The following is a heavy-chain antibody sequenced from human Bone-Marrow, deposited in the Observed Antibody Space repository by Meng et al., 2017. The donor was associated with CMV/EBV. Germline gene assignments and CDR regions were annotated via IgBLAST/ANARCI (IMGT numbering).Heavy chain of an antibody. CDR1: GGSISSSSYY. CDR2: IYYSGST. Sequence: SETLSLTCTVSGGSISSSSYYWGWIRQPSGKGLEWIGSIYYSGSTYYNPSLKRRVTISVDTSKNQFSLKLSSVTAADTAVYYCARHAPGIAVADAFDIWGQGTMVTVSS. CDR3: ARHAPGIAVADAFDI. J-gene: IGHJ3*02. V-gene: IGHV4-39*01. D-gene: IGHD6-19*01.